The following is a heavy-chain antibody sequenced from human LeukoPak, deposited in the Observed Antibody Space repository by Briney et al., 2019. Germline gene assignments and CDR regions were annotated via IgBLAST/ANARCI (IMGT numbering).Heavy chain of an antibody. CDR3: VKSGVRYCSSTSCYSGY. D-gene: IGHD2-2*01. V-gene: IGHV3-23*01. J-gene: IGHJ4*02. CDR1: RFTFSSYA. Sequence: GGSLRLSCAASRFTFSSYAMSWVRQAPGKGLEWVSAISGSGGSTYYADSVKGRFTISRDNSKNTLYLQMNSLRAEDTAVYYCVKSGVRYCSSTSCYSGYWGQGTLVTVSS. CDR2: ISGSGGST.